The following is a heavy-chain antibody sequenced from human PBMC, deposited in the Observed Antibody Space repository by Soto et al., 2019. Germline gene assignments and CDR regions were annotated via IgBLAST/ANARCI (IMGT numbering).Heavy chain of an antibody. J-gene: IGHJ4*02. Sequence: GGSLRLSCAASGFTFSSYSMNWVRQAPGKGLEWVSYISSSSSTIYYADSVKGRFTISRDNAKNSLYLQMNSLRAEDTAVYYCARSSPGGYFDWLSPMDYWGQGTLVTVSS. V-gene: IGHV3-48*01. CDR3: ARSSPGGYFDWLSPMDY. CDR2: ISSSSSTI. CDR1: GFTFSSYS. D-gene: IGHD3-9*01.